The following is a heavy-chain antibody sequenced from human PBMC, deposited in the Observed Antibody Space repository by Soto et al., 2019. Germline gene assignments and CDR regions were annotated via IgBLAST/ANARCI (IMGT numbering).Heavy chain of an antibody. D-gene: IGHD3-3*01. CDR1: GYTFTSYA. CDR2: INAGNGNT. Sequence: QVQLVQSGAEEKKPGASVKVSCKASGYTFTSYAMHWVRQAPGQWLEWMGWINAGNGNTKYSQKFQGRVTITTDTATSNADMKLSGLSSETTAGDNCAREGARRFLACGQGRIVAFSS. V-gene: IGHV1-3*05. CDR3: AREGARRFLA. J-gene: IGHJ3*01.